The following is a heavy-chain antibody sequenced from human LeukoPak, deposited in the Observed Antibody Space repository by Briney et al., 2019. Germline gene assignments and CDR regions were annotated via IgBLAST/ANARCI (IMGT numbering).Heavy chain of an antibody. Sequence: SETLSLTCTVSGGSISSGSYYWSWIRQPAGKGLEWIGRIYTSGSTNYTPSLKSRVTISVDTSKNQFSLKLSSVTAADTAVYYCARTGDYGETFDIWGQGTMVTVSS. CDR3: ARTGDYGETFDI. CDR1: GGSISSGSYY. D-gene: IGHD4-17*01. J-gene: IGHJ3*02. CDR2: IYTSGST. V-gene: IGHV4-61*02.